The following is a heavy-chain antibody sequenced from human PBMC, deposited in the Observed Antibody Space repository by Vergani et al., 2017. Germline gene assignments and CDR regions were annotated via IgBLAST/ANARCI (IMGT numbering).Heavy chain of an antibody. CDR1: GGSISSGGYS. J-gene: IGHJ5*02. Sequence: QLQLQESGSGLVKPSQTLSLTCAVSGGSISSGGYSWSWLRQPPGKGLEWIGYIYHSGSTYYNPSLKSRVTISVDRSKNQFSLKLSSVTAADTAVYYCARARVPAGPNRGGGFDTGGQGTLVTVSS. CDR2: IYHSGST. CDR3: ARARVPAGPNRGGGFDT. D-gene: IGHD2-2*01. V-gene: IGHV4-30-2*01.